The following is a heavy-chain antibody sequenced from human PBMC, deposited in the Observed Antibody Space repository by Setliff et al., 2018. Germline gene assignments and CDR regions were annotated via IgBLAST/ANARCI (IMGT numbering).Heavy chain of an antibody. V-gene: IGHV4-38-2*01. Sequence: SETLSLTCAVSGYSISSGFSWVWIRQSPGKGLEWIGRILFSGDTYYNPSLNSLVTMSVDTSKNQFSLKLISVTAADTAVYYCARANKKLDYYYYYMDVWGKGTTVTVSS. CDR1: GYSISSGFS. J-gene: IGHJ6*03. CDR2: ILFSGDT. D-gene: IGHD1-1*01. CDR3: ARANKKLDYYYYYMDV.